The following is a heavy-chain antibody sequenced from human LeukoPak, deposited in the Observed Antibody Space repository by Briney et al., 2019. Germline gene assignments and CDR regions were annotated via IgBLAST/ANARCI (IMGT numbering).Heavy chain of an antibody. CDR1: GFTFSSYG. V-gene: IGHV3-53*01. J-gene: IGHJ5*02. D-gene: IGHD7-27*01. CDR2: MYSGGST. CDR3: SRNWGSDNWFDP. Sequence: PGGSLRLSCAASGFTFSSYGMHWVRQAPGKGLEWVSVMYSGGSTNYADSVKGRFTISRDNSKNTLYLQMNSLRAEDTALYYRSRNWGSDNWFDPWGQGTLVTVSS.